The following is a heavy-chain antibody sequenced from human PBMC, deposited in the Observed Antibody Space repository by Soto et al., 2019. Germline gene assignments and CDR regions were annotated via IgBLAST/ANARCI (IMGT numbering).Heavy chain of an antibody. D-gene: IGHD3-3*01. V-gene: IGHV1-18*04. CDR1: GYTFTSYG. CDR3: ARDPDFWSGYWRDNWFDP. J-gene: IGHJ5*02. CDR2: ISAYNGNT. Sequence: ASVKVSCKASGYTFTSYGISWVRQAPGQGLEWMGWISAYNGNTNYAQKLQGRVTMTTDTSTSTAYMELRSLRSDDTAVYYCARDPDFWSGYWRDNWFDPWGQGTLVTVSS.